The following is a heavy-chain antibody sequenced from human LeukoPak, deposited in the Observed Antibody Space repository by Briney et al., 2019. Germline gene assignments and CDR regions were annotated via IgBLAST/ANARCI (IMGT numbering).Heavy chain of an antibody. CDR1: GFTFSNHC. V-gene: IGHV3-7*01. J-gene: IGHJ6*03. CDR2: IKQDGTEK. Sequence: EPGGSLRLSCVVSGFTFSNHCMSWVRQAPGKGLEWVANIKQDGTEKYYVDSVKGRFTISRDNAKNSLFLQMSSLRAEDTAVYYCARCITIFYYMDVWGKGATVTVSS. D-gene: IGHD3-9*01. CDR3: ARCITIFYYMDV.